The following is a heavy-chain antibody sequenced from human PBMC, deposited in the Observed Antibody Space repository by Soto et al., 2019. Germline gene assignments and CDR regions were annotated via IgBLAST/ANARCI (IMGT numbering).Heavy chain of an antibody. CDR1: GYTFTSYG. Sequence: ASVKVSCKASGYTFTSYGISWVRQAPGQGLEWMGWISAYNGNTNYAQKLQGRVTMTTDTSTSTAYMEPMSLRSDDTAVYYCARVLRRSYYYYYGMDVWGQGTTVTVSS. CDR3: ARVLRRSYYYYYGMDV. J-gene: IGHJ6*02. D-gene: IGHD4-17*01. CDR2: ISAYNGNT. V-gene: IGHV1-18*04.